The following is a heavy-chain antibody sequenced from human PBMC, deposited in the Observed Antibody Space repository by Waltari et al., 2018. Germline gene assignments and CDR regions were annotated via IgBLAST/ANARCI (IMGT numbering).Heavy chain of an antibody. J-gene: IGHJ4*02. Sequence: QVQLQESGPGLVKPSETLSLTCAVSGYSISSGNYWGWIRQPPGKGLEWIGSIYHSGSTYYNPSLKSRVTISNDTSKNQFSLTLSSVTAADTAVYYCTRDLGQWLIDYWGQGTLVTVSS. D-gene: IGHD6-19*01. CDR1: GYSISSGNY. CDR3: TRDLGQWLIDY. V-gene: IGHV4-38-2*02. CDR2: IYHSGST.